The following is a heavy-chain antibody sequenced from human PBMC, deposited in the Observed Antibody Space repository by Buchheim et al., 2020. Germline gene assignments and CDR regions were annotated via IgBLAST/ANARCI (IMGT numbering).Heavy chain of an antibody. J-gene: IGHJ2*01. CDR2: IIPMFGTT. CDR3: ARGPYDILTGYYYLWYFDL. Sequence: QVQLVQSGAEVKKPGSSVKVSCKASGDTFSSYAISWVRQAPGQGLEWMGGIIPMFGTTNYAQKFQGSVTITADKSTSTASMELSSLRSEDTAVYYCARGPYDILTGYYYLWYFDLWGRGTL. D-gene: IGHD3-9*01. CDR1: GDTFSSYA. V-gene: IGHV1-69*06.